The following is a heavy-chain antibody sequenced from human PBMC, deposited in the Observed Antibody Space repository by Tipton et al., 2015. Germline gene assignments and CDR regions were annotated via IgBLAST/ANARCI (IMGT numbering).Heavy chain of an antibody. D-gene: IGHD5-12*01. Sequence: TLSLTCTVSGDSISSSNYYWGWIRQPPGKGMEWIGSIYHSGSTYSNPSLKSRVTISVDTSKNRFSLKLRSVTAADTAVYFCAKTHGAYDWYLDHWGQGTLVTVSS. V-gene: IGHV4-39*07. J-gene: IGHJ4*02. CDR3: AKTHGAYDWYLDH. CDR1: GDSISSSNYY. CDR2: IYHSGST.